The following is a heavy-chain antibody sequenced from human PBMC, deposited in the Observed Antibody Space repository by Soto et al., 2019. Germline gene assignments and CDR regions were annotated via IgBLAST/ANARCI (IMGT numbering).Heavy chain of an antibody. CDR3: ARGDYILLTLDY. CDR2: IYYSGST. D-gene: IGHD4-17*01. V-gene: IGHV4-39*07. Sequence: ETLSLTCTVSGGSISSSSYYWGWIRQPPGKGLEWIGSIYYSGSTNYNPSLKSRVTISVDTSKNQFSLKLSSVTAADTAVYYCARGDYILLTLDYWGQGTLVTVSS. J-gene: IGHJ4*02. CDR1: GGSISSSSYY.